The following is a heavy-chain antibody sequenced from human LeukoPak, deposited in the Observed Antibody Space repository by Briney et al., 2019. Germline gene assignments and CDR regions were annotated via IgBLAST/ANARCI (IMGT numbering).Heavy chain of an antibody. CDR1: GYTFTGYY. CDR2: INPNSGGT. J-gene: IGHJ5*02. D-gene: IGHD2-15*01. V-gene: IGHV1-2*02. CDR3: ARVPPLGGCSGGSCYSEYWFDP. Sequence: ASVKVSCKASGYTFTGYYMHWVRQAPGQGLEWMGWINPNSGGTNYAQKFQGRVTMTRDTSISTAYMELSRLRSDDTAVYYCARVPPLGGCSGGSCYSEYWFDPWGQGTLVTVSS.